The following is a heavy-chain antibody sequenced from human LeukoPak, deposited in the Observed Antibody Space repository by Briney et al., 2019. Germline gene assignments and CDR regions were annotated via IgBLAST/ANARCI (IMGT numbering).Heavy chain of an antibody. Sequence: SETLSLTCTVSGGSISNYYWSWLRQPREKGLEWIEYIYYSGSTNYNPSLKSRVTISVDTSKNQLSLKLSSLTAADTAVYYCAGTKTGLAVAGRSYFDYWGQGTLVTVSS. CDR2: IYYSGST. CDR1: GGSISNYY. D-gene: IGHD6-19*01. CDR3: AGTKTGLAVAGRSYFDY. J-gene: IGHJ4*02. V-gene: IGHV4-59*08.